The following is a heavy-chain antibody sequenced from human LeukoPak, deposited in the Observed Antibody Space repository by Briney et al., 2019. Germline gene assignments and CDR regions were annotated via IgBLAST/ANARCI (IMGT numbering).Heavy chain of an antibody. CDR3: ARDGYCSGGSCFYYYYYYMDV. CDR2: ISSSSSYI. J-gene: IGHJ6*03. Sequence: GGSLRLSCAASGFTFSSYSMNWVRQAPGKGLEWVSSISSSSSYIYYADSVKGRFTISRDNAKNSLYLQMNSLRAEDTAAYYCARDGYCSGGSCFYYYYYYMDVWGKGTTVTVSS. V-gene: IGHV3-21*01. CDR1: GFTFSSYS. D-gene: IGHD2-15*01.